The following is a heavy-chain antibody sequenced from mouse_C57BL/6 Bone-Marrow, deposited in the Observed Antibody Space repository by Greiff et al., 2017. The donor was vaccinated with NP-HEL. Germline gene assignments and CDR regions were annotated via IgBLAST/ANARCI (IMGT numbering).Heavy chain of an antibody. J-gene: IGHJ1*03. Sequence: VQLQQSGAELVRPGTSVKMSCKASGYTFTNYWIGWAKQRPGHGLEWIGNIYPGGGYTNYNEKFKGKATLTADKSSSTAYMQFSSLTSEDSAIYYCAREWLPWGYFDVWGTGTTVTVSS. CDR3: AREWLPWGYFDV. CDR1: GYTFTNYW. D-gene: IGHD2-2*01. CDR2: IYPGGGYT. V-gene: IGHV1-63*01.